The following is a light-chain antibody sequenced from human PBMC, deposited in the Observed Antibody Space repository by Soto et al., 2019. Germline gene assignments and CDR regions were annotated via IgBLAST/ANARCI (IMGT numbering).Light chain of an antibody. CDR3: ADWDDSLSGL. J-gene: IGLJ2*01. CDR1: SSNIGNNY. CDR2: KND. Sequence: QSVLTQPPSASGTPGQRVTISCSGSSSNIGNNYVFWYQQLPATAPKLLIYKNDQRPSGVPVPFSGSKSGTSASLAISGLRSDDEADYYCADWDDSLSGLFGGGTKVTVL. V-gene: IGLV1-47*01.